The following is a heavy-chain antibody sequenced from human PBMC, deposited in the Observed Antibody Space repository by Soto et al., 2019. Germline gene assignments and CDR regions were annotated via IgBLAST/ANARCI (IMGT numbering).Heavy chain of an antibody. CDR1: GFTFSSYA. CDR2: ISGSGGST. Sequence: GGSLRLSCAASGFTFSSYAMSWVRQAPGKGLEWVSAISGSGGSTYYADSVKGRFTISRDNSKNTLYLQMNSLRAEDTAVYYCAKTQPPDAVENRRRPYSGWYVYFDYWGQGTLVTVSS. CDR3: AKTQPPDAVENRRRPYSGWYVYFDY. V-gene: IGHV3-23*01. J-gene: IGHJ4*02. D-gene: IGHD6-19*01.